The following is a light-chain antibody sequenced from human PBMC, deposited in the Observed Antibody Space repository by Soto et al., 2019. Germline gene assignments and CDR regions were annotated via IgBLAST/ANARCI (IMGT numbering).Light chain of an antibody. J-gene: IGKJ1*01. Sequence: EIGMTQSPATLSVSPGERATLSCRASHSINSNLAWYQQKPGQAPRLRIYGASTRATGVPARFSGSGSGTEFTLTISSLQSEDFAVYYCQQYSNWWSFGQGTKVDIK. CDR3: QQYSNWWS. CDR2: GAS. CDR1: HSINSN. V-gene: IGKV3-15*01.